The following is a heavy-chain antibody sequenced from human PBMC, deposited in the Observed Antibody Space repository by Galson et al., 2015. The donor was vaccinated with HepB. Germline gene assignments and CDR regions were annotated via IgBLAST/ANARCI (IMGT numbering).Heavy chain of an antibody. CDR3: ARGLGYDFWSGYYTYYYGMDV. D-gene: IGHD3-3*01. CDR1: GYTFASYG. J-gene: IGHJ6*02. V-gene: IGHV1-18*04. Sequence: SVKVSCKASGYTFASYGISWVRQAPGQGLEWMGWISAYNGNTNYAQKFQGRVTMTRNTSISTAYMELSSLRSEDTAVYYCARGLGYDFWSGYYTYYYGMDVWGQGTTVTVSS. CDR2: ISAYNGNT.